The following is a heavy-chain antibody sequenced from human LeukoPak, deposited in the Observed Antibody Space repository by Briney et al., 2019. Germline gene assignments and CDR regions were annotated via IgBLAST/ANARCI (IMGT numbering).Heavy chain of an antibody. CDR2: IKPDGSET. CDR3: GGFGYEAAVDL. CDR1: GFTFSTYW. D-gene: IGHD6-13*01. J-gene: IGHJ4*02. V-gene: IGHV3-7*01. Sequence: KSGGSLRLSCAASGFTFSTYWMTWVRQAPGKGLEWLANIKPDGSETYYVDPVKGRFTISRDNAKNFLYLQMNSLRGEDTAVYHCGGFGYEAAVDLSGQGTLVTVSS.